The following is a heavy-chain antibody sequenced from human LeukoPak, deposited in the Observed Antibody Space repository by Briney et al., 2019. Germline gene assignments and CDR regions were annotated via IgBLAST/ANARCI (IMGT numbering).Heavy chain of an antibody. CDR1: GGSISSSSYY. CDR3: ARGSSVAALYGMDV. J-gene: IGHJ6*02. CDR2: IYYSGST. D-gene: IGHD6-19*01. Sequence: PSETLSLTCTVSGGSISSSSYYWGWIRQPPGKGLEWIGSIYYSGSTYYNPSLKSRVTISVDTSKNQFSLKLSSVTAADTAVYYCARGSSVAALYGMDVWGQGTTVTVSS. V-gene: IGHV4-39*07.